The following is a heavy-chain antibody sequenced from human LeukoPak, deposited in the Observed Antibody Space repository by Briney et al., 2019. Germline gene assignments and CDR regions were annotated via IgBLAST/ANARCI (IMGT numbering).Heavy chain of an antibody. D-gene: IGHD2/OR15-2a*01. CDR2: ITTSGTTT. CDR3: ARVLFHSLAVFDY. Sequence: GGSLRLSCAASGFTFSSYKMIWVRQAPGKGLEWVSYITTSGTTTYYADSLKGRFTISRDNAKNSLYLQVNSLRAEDTAVYYCARVLFHSLAVFDYWGQGTLVTVSS. J-gene: IGHJ4*02. V-gene: IGHV3-48*03. CDR1: GFTFSSYK.